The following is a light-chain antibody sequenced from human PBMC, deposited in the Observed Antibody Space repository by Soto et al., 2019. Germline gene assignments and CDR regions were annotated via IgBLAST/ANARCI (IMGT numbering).Light chain of an antibody. CDR1: SSNIGAGYD. J-gene: IGLJ7*01. V-gene: IGLV1-40*01. Sequence: QPVLTQPPSVSGAPGQRVTISCTGSSSNIGAGYDVHWYQQLPGTAPKLLIYANSNRPSGVPDRFSGSKSGTSASLAITGLQAEDEADYSCQSYDSSLSVSVFGGGTQLTVL. CDR3: QSYDSSLSVSV. CDR2: ANS.